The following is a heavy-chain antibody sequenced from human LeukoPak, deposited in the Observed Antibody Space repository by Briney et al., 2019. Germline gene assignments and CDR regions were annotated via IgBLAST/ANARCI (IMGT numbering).Heavy chain of an antibody. V-gene: IGHV3-23*01. CDR2: ISGSGGTT. Sequence: PGGSLRLSCAASGFTFNNYAMTWVRRAPGKGLEWVSAISGSGGTTLYADSVKGRFTISRDNSKSTLYLQMNSLRAEDTAVYYCAKDQGIQLWLKYFQHWGQGTLVTVSS. CDR1: GFTFNNYA. CDR3: AKDQGIQLWLKYFQH. J-gene: IGHJ1*01. D-gene: IGHD5-18*01.